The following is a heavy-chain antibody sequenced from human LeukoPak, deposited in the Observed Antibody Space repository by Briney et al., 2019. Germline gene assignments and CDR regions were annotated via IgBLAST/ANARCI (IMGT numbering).Heavy chain of an antibody. CDR3: ARGGTIFVLMVYAKFDY. D-gene: IGHD2-8*01. Sequence: GGSLRLSCAASGFTFSSYAMHWVRQAPGKGLEWVAIISYDGSNKYYADSVKGRFTISRDNSKNTLYLQMNSLRAEDTAVYYCARGGTIFVLMVYAKFDYWGQGTLVTVSS. V-gene: IGHV3-30*04. J-gene: IGHJ4*02. CDR2: ISYDGSNK. CDR1: GFTFSSYA.